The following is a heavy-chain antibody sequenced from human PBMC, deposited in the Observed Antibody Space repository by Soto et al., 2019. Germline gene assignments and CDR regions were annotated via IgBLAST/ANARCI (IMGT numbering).Heavy chain of an antibody. CDR1: GGSISSYY. J-gene: IGHJ4*02. Sequence: SETLSLTCTVSGGSISSYYWSWIRQPPGKGLEWIGYIYYSGSTNYNPSLKSRVTISVDTSKNQFSLKLSSVTATDTAVYYCARHVNLPLAGTVSDSWGRGTLVIGSS. CDR3: ARHVNLPLAGTVSDS. CDR2: IYYSGST. D-gene: IGHD6-19*01. V-gene: IGHV4-59*08.